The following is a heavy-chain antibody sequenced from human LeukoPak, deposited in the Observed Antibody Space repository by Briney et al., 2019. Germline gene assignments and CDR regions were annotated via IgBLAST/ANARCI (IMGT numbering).Heavy chain of an antibody. Sequence: GGSLRLSCAASGFTFSSYSMNRVRQAPGKGLEWVSSISSSSSYIYYADSVKGRFTISRDNAKNSLYLQMNSLRAEDTAVYYCAREDSADDDAFDIWGQGTMVTVSS. D-gene: IGHD3-10*01. V-gene: IGHV3-21*01. CDR1: GFTFSSYS. CDR2: ISSSSSYI. CDR3: AREDSADDDAFDI. J-gene: IGHJ3*02.